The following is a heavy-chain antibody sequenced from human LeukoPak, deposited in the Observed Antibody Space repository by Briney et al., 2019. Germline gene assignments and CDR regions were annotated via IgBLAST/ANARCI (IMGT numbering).Heavy chain of an antibody. V-gene: IGHV3-53*01. CDR1: GFTVSSNS. CDR3: ARRAGAYSHPYDY. Sequence: GGSLRLSCTVSGFTVSSNSMSWVRQAPGKGLEWVSFIYSGTTHYSDSVKGRFTISRDNSTNTLYLQMNSLRVEDTAVYYCARRAGAYSHPYDYWGQGTLVTVSS. CDR2: IYSGTT. J-gene: IGHJ4*02. D-gene: IGHD4/OR15-4a*01.